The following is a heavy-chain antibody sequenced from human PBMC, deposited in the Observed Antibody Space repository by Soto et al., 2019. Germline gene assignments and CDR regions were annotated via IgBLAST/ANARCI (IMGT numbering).Heavy chain of an antibody. V-gene: IGHV1-2*02. CDR3: ARNSYYYDSSGYPY. J-gene: IGHJ4*02. Sequence: QVPLVQSGAEVKKPGASVKVSCKASGYTFTGYYIHWVRQAPGQGLEWMGWINPNSGGTNYAQKFQGRVTMTRDTSISTAYMELSRLRSDDTAVYYCARNSYYYDSSGYPYWGQGTLVTVSS. D-gene: IGHD3-22*01. CDR2: INPNSGGT. CDR1: GYTFTGYY.